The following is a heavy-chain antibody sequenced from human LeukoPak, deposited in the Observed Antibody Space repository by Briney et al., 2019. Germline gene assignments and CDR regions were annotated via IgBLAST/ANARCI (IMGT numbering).Heavy chain of an antibody. D-gene: IGHD2/OR15-2a*01. CDR1: GGSISSYY. J-gene: IGHJ6*03. Sequence: SETLSLTCTVSGGSISSYYWSWIRQPPGKGLEWIGYIYYSGSTNYNPSLKSRVTMSVGTSKNQFSLKLSSVTAADTAVYYCARAFYPHMDVWGKGTTVTVSS. CDR2: IYYSGST. CDR3: ARAFYPHMDV. V-gene: IGHV4-59*12.